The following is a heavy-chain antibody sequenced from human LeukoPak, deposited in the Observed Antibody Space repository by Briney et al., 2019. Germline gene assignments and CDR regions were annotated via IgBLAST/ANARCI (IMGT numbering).Heavy chain of an antibody. V-gene: IGHV3-7*01. CDR1: GFTFSGYW. CDR3: ARMYSSSWYS. CDR2: IKQDGSAT. D-gene: IGHD6-13*01. J-gene: IGHJ4*02. Sequence: PGGSLRLPCAASGFTFSGYWMSWVRQAPGKGLEWVANIKQDGSATYYVDSVKGRFTISRDNAKNSLYLQMNSLRAEDTAVYYCARMYSSSWYSWGQGTLVTVSS.